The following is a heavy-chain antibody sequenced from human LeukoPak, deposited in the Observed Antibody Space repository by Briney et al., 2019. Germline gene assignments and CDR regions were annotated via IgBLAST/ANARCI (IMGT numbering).Heavy chain of an antibody. V-gene: IGHV4-59*01. CDR3: ARVRKTPTTVTTSYYYYGMDV. Sequence: SETLSLTCTVSGGSISSYYWSWIRQPPGKGLEWIGYIYHRDSTNYNPSLGSRVTISVDTSKNQFSLKLSSVTAADTAVYYCARVRKTPTTVTTSYYYYGMDVWGQGTTVTVSS. J-gene: IGHJ6*02. CDR2: IYHRDST. CDR1: GGSISSYY. D-gene: IGHD4-17*01.